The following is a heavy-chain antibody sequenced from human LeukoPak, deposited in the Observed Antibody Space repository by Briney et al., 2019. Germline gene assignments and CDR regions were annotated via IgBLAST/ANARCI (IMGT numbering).Heavy chain of an antibody. J-gene: IGHJ4*02. D-gene: IGHD2-2*01. Sequence: SETLSLTCAVYGGSFSGYYWSWIRQPPGKGLEWIGEINHSGSTNYNPSLKSRVTISVDTSKNQLSLKLSSVTAADTAVYYCARGYCSSTSCHFDYWGQGTLVTVSS. CDR3: ARGYCSSTSCHFDY. V-gene: IGHV4-34*01. CDR1: GGSFSGYY. CDR2: INHSGST.